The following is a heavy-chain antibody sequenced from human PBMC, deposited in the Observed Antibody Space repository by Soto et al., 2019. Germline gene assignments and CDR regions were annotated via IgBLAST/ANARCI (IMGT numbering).Heavy chain of an antibody. CDR3: AHAMLYCTGGSCSTWFDS. V-gene: IGHV2-5*02. CDR1: GFSLGTHGVG. D-gene: IGHD2-8*02. CDR2: IYWDDDK. Sequence: QITLKESGPTLVKPTQTLTLTCTFSGFSLGTHGVGVGWVRQPAGKALEWLALIYWDDDKRYSASLNSRLTITTDTPKNQVVLTMTNMDPVDTATYFCAHAMLYCTGGSCSTWFDSWGQGTLVTVSS. J-gene: IGHJ5*01.